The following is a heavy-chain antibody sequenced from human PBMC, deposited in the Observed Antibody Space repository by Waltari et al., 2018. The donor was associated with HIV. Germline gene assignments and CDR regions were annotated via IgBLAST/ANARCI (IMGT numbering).Heavy chain of an antibody. J-gene: IGHJ4*02. CDR3: ATSTGYMDY. Sequence: DVQLVESGGGLVQPGGSLRLSCGASGFPVSSNNINWVRQAPGRGLEWVSVIYNGGGTYYADSVKGRFTLSRDNSKNMVYLQVTSLRGEDSGIYYCATSTGYMDYWGQGTLVTVSS. CDR2: IYNGGGT. CDR1: GFPVSSNN. D-gene: IGHD2-2*02. V-gene: IGHV3-66*01.